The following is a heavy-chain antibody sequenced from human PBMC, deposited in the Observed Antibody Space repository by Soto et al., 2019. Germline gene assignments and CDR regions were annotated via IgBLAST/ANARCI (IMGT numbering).Heavy chain of an antibody. J-gene: IGHJ4*02. CDR3: ARATSSIAASEFDY. V-gene: IGHV1-69*13. Sequence: SVKVSCKASGGTFSSYAISWVRQAPGQGLEWMGGIIPIFGTANYAQKLQGRVTITADESTSTAYMELSSLRSEDTAVYYCARATSSIAASEFDYWGQGTLVTVSS. CDR2: IIPIFGTA. CDR1: GGTFSSYA. D-gene: IGHD6-6*01.